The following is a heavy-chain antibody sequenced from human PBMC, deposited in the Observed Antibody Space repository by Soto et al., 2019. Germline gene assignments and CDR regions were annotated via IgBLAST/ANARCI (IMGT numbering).Heavy chain of an antibody. CDR2: TYHRGST. V-gene: IGHV4-59*01. CDR1: GVSISSYF. J-gene: IGHJ4*02. CDR3: ARIGGYHGTLDY. D-gene: IGHD6-25*01. Sequence: SETLSLTCSVSGVSISSYFWSWIRQAPGRGLEWIGYTYHRGSTNYSPSLRSRVAISLDTSENQFSLKVNSVTAADTAVYYCARIGGYHGTLDYWGQGTPVTVSS.